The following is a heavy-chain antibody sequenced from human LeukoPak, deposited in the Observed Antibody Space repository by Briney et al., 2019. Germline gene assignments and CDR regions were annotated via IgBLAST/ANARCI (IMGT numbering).Heavy chain of an antibody. Sequence: SETLSLTCTVSGGSIRSYYWSWIRQPPEKGLEWIGYIYYSGSTNYNPSLKSRVTMSVDTSKNHFSLKLTSVTAADTAVYYCARDRVVVAATLYYYYYGMDVWGQGTTVTVSS. J-gene: IGHJ6*02. D-gene: IGHD2-15*01. CDR2: IYYSGST. CDR1: GGSIRSYY. CDR3: ARDRVVVAATLYYYYYGMDV. V-gene: IGHV4-59*12.